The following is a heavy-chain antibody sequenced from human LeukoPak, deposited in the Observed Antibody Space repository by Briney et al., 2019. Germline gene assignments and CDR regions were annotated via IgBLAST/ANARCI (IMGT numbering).Heavy chain of an antibody. CDR1: GYTFTSYD. CDR2: MNPNSGNT. J-gene: IGHJ4*02. CDR3: ARGRSSYSSSWYIH. Sequence: ASVKVSCKASGYTFTSYDINWVRQATGQGLEWMGWMNPNSGNTGYAQKFQGRVTMTRNTSISTAYMELSSLRSEDTAVYYCARGRSSYSSSWYIHWGQGTLVTVSS. V-gene: IGHV1-8*01. D-gene: IGHD6-13*01.